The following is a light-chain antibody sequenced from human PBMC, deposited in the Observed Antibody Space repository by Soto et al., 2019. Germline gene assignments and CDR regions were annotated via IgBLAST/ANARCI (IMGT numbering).Light chain of an antibody. V-gene: IGLV2-14*01. CDR1: SSDVGGYNY. CDR3: SSYTSSSNLVV. CDR2: DVS. Sequence: QSALTQPASVSVSPGQSITISCTGTSSDVGGYNYVSWYQQHPGKANKLMIYDVSNRPSGVSNRFSGSKSGNTASMTISGLQAEDEADYYCSSYTSSSNLVVFGGGTKLTVL. J-gene: IGLJ2*01.